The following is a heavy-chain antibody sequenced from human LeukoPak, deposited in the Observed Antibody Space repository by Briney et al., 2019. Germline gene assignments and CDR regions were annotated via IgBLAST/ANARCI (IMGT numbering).Heavy chain of an antibody. J-gene: IGHJ6*03. V-gene: IGHV1-2*02. CDR2: INPNSGGT. CDR1: GYTFTVYY. D-gene: IGHD6-19*01. CDR3: ARAGGIAVAGTADPNYYYYYYMDV. Sequence: GASVTVSFKASGYTFTVYYMHWVGQAPGQGGEWMGWINPNSGGTNYAQKFQGRVTMTRDTSISTAYMELSRLRSDDTAVYYCARAGGIAVAGTADPNYYYYYYMDVWGKGTTVTVSS.